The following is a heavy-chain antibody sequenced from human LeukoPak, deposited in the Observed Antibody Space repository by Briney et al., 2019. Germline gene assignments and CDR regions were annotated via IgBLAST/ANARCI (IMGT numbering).Heavy chain of an antibody. D-gene: IGHD2/OR15-2a*01. Sequence: SSVQVSCKSSGGTFSSYAISWVRQAPGQGLEWMGGIIPIIGPATYAQKFQGRVTITTDESTSTAYRELSSRRSEDTAVYYCARGGGHYFPYRTDEYNWFDPWGQGTLVTVSS. CDR3: ARGGGHYFPYRTDEYNWFDP. CDR1: GGTFSSYA. J-gene: IGHJ5*02. CDR2: IIPIIGPA. V-gene: IGHV1-69*05.